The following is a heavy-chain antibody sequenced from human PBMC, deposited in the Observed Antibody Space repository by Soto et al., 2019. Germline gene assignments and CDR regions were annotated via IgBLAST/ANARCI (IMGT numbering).Heavy chain of an antibody. CDR3: AKERYSGTTRWFDP. V-gene: IGHV3-23*01. Sequence: LRLSCAASGFTFSDYAMSWVRQAPGKGLEWVSAISGSAIATYYADSVKGRFTISRDNSKNTLYLQMNSLRAEDTAVYYCAKERYSGTTRWFDPWGQGTLVTVSS. J-gene: IGHJ5*02. CDR2: ISGSAIAT. D-gene: IGHD1-26*01. CDR1: GFTFSDYA.